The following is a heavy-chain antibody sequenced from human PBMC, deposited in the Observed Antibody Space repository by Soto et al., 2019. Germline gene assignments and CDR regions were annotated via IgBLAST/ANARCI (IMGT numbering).Heavy chain of an antibody. Sequence: SVKVSCKASGGTFSSYAISWVRQAPGQGLEWMGGIIPIFGTANYAQKFQGRVTITADESTSTAYMELSSLRSEDTAVYYCARGYIAARGFDYWGQGTLVTVSS. CDR1: GGTFSSYA. J-gene: IGHJ4*02. V-gene: IGHV1-69*13. CDR3: ARGYIAARGFDY. D-gene: IGHD6-6*01. CDR2: IIPIFGTA.